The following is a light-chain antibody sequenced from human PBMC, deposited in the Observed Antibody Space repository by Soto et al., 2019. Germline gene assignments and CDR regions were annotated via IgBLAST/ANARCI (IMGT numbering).Light chain of an antibody. CDR2: RTN. CDR3: AAWDDSLSGVV. Sequence: QSVLTQPPSASGTPGQRVTISCSGSSSNIGSNYVFWYQHLPGTAPQLLIYRTNQRPSGVPDRFSGSKSGPSASLAISGPRSEDETDYYCAAWDDSLSGVVFGGGTKLTVL. V-gene: IGLV1-47*01. CDR1: SSNIGSNY. J-gene: IGLJ2*01.